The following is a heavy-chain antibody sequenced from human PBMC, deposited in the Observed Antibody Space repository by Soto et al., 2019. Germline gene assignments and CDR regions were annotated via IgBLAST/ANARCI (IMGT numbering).Heavy chain of an antibody. CDR3: ARSPYSSSWLDY. D-gene: IGHD6-13*01. V-gene: IGHV3-33*01. J-gene: IGHJ4*02. Sequence: QVQLVEYGGGVVQPGRSLRLSCAASGFTFSSYGMHWVRQDPGKGLEWVAVIWYDGSNKYYADSVKGRFTISRDNSKNTLYLQMNSLRAEDTAVYYCARSPYSSSWLDYWGQGTLVTVSS. CDR1: GFTFSSYG. CDR2: IWYDGSNK.